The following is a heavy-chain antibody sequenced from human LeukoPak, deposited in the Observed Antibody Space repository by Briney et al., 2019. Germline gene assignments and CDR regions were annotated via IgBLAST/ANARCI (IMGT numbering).Heavy chain of an antibody. CDR1: GDPISSHSDYK. V-gene: IGHV4-39*01. CDR3: ARGGLDYYDSRSYYFDVFHV. Sequence: SETLSLTCTVSGDPISSHSDYKWTWIRQPPGKGLEWIGYSYHFGTTYYNPSLKSRVTISADTSKNQLSLKVPSVAAADTAVYYCARGGLDYYDSRSYYFDVFHVWGQGTMVTVSS. D-gene: IGHD3-22*01. J-gene: IGHJ3*01. CDR2: SYHFGTT.